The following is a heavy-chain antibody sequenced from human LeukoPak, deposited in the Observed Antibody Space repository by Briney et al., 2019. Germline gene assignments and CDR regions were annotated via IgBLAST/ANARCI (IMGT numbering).Heavy chain of an antibody. J-gene: IGHJ4*02. CDR2: INRGSNHI. CDR1: GFTFSAYS. D-gene: IGHD6-19*01. CDR3: ARDSSGWSRDY. Sequence: GGSLRLSCAASGFTFSAYSMSWVRQAPGKGLEWVSSINRGSNHIYYADAVKGRFTISRDNAKNSLYLQMNSLRSEDTAIYYCARDSSGWSRDYWGQGTLVTVSS. V-gene: IGHV3-21*06.